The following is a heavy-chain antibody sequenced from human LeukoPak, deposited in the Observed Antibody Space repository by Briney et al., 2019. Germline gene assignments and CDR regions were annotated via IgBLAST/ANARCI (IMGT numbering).Heavy chain of an antibody. CDR2: IGTAGEI. CDR1: GFTFRSYD. Sequence: GSLXXXCXASGFTFRSYDMHWVRQATGKGLEWVSGIGTAGEIYXPGSVKGRFTISRENAKNSLYLQMKSLEAGDTAVYYCGXXXXXXGXXXXDVWGKXTXVTVSS. CDR3: GXXXXXXGXXXXDV. J-gene: IGHJ6*03. V-gene: IGHV3-13*01.